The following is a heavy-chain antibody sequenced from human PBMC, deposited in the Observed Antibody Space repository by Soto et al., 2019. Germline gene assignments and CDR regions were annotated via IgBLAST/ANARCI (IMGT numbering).Heavy chain of an antibody. CDR1: GGSISSYY. J-gene: IGHJ4*02. D-gene: IGHD3-10*01. Sequence: SETLSLTCTVSGGSISSYYWSWIRQPPGKGLEWIGYIYYSGSTNYNPSLKSRVTISVDTSKNQFSLKLSSVTAADTAVYYCARRGTDYYGSGSYYFDYWGQGTLVTVSS. CDR3: ARRGTDYYGSGSYYFDY. CDR2: IYYSGST. V-gene: IGHV4-59*08.